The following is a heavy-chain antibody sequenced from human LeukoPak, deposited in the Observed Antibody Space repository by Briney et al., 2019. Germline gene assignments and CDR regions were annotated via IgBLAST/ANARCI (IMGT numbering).Heavy chain of an antibody. D-gene: IGHD5-12*01. CDR3: ARDPNIVATITLRAFDI. Sequence: SGTLSLTCAVSGGSISNNSWWSWVRQPPGKGLQWIREIYHSGSTNYNPSFRSRVTMSVDKSKNQFSLNPSSVTAADTAIYYCARDPNIVATITLRAFDIWGQGTMVTVSS. CDR1: GGSISNNSW. V-gene: IGHV4-4*02. CDR2: IYHSGST. J-gene: IGHJ3*02.